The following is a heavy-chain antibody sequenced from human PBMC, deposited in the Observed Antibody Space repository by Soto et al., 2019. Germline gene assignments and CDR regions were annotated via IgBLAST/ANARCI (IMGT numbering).Heavy chain of an antibody. CDR2: IIPIFGTA. D-gene: IGHD3-9*01. CDR3: ARGFIQYYDILTGYYPFDY. CDR1: GGTFSSYA. Sequence: SVKVSCKASGGTFSSYAISWVRQAPGQGLERMGGIIPIFGTANYAQKFQGRVTITADESTSTAYMELSSLRSEDTAVYYCARGFIQYYDILTGYYPFDYWGQGTLVTVSS. V-gene: IGHV1-69*13. J-gene: IGHJ4*02.